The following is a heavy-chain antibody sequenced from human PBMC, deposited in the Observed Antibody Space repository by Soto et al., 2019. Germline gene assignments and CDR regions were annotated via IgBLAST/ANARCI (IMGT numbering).Heavy chain of an antibody. CDR2: IKSKTDGGTT. V-gene: IGHV3-15*01. CDR3: TRPARSSSRGGNNYYYGLDV. CDR1: GFTFSNAW. D-gene: IGHD6-6*01. J-gene: IGHJ6*02. Sequence: GGSLRLSCAASGFTFSNAWMSWVRQAPGKGREWVGRIKSKTDGGTTDYAAPVKGRFTISRDDSKNTAFLQMNSLKTEDTAVYYCTRPARSSSRGGNNYYYGLDVWGQGTTVTVSS.